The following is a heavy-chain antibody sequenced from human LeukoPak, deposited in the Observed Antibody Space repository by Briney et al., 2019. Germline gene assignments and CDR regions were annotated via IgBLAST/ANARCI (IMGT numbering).Heavy chain of an antibody. J-gene: IGHJ4*02. CDR2: TYYRSKWYN. CDR3: ARAGDFYCSSTSCYTGIDY. Sequence: SQTLSLTCAISGDSVSSNSAAWNWIRQSPSRGLEWLGRTYYRSKWYNDYAVSVKSRITINPDTSKNQFSLQLNSVTPEDTAVYYCARAGDFYCSSTSCYTGIDYWGQGTLVTVSS. D-gene: IGHD2-2*02. V-gene: IGHV6-1*01. CDR1: GDSVSSNSAA.